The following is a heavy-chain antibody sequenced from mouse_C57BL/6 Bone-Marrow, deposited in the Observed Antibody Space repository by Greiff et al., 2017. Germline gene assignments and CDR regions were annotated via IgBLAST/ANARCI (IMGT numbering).Heavy chain of an antibody. CDR1: GFNIKDDY. CDR3: STTGSRDY. J-gene: IGHJ4*01. CDR2: IDPENGDT. Sequence: EVQLQQSGAELVRPGASVKLSCTASGFNIKDDYMHWVKQRPEQGLEWIGWIDPENGDTEYASKFQGKATITADTSSNTAYLQLSSLTSEDTAVYYCSTTGSRDYWGQGTSVTVSS. V-gene: IGHV14-4*01. D-gene: IGHD4-1*01.